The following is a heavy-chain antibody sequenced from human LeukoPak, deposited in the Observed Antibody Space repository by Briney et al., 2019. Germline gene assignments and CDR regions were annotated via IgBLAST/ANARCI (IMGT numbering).Heavy chain of an antibody. CDR3: ARGLGDLDY. V-gene: IGHV3-53*01. CDR2: IYSGGST. D-gene: IGHD3-16*01. Sequence: GGSLGLSCAVSGFTVSSNYMSWVRQAPGKGLEWVSVIYSGGSTYYADSVKGRFTISRDNSKNTLYLQMNNLRAEDTAVYYCARGLGDLDYWGQGTLVTVSS. J-gene: IGHJ4*02. CDR1: GFTVSSNY.